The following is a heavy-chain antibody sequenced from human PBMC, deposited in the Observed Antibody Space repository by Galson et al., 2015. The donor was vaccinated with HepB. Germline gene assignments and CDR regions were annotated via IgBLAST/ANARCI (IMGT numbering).Heavy chain of an antibody. J-gene: IGHJ6*02. D-gene: IGHD2-2*01. V-gene: IGHV1-18*04. Sequence: SVKVSCKASGYTFSSYGISWVRQTPGQGLEWMGWISIYNHNTNYAQKFQGRVTLTTDTPTSTAYIELRSLRSDDTAMYYCARATAAGDNYNGLDVWGQGTTVTVSS. CDR1: GYTFSSYG. CDR2: ISIYNHNT. CDR3: ARATAAGDNYNGLDV.